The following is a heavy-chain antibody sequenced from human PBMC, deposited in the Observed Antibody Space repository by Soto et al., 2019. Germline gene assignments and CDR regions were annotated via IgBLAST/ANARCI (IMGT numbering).Heavy chain of an antibody. Sequence: EVQLLESGGDLVQSGGSLRLSCEASGFTFNDFGMSWVRQTPGKGLEWVSTLNHDGRNTHYAASVEGRFTISRDNSKNTLYLQMGSLRAEHTAIYYCAKDAGNEESLFDYWGRGTLVTVSS. V-gene: IGHV3-23*01. CDR3: AKDAGNEESLFDY. CDR2: LNHDGRNT. CDR1: GFTFNDFG. J-gene: IGHJ4*02.